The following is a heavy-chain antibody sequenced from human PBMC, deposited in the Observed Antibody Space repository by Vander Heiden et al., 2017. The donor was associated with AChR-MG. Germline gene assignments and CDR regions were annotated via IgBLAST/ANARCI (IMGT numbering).Heavy chain of an antibody. CDR1: GFSLSTSGVG. J-gene: IGHJ3*02. CDR2: IYWDDDK. V-gene: IGHV2-5*02. Sequence: QITLKESGPTLVKPTQNLTLSCTFPGFSLSTSGVGVGWIRQPPGKALEWLALIYWDDDKRYSPSLKSRLTITKDTSKNQVVLTMTNMDTVETATYYCAHTKRGDFLSGYPHAFDIWGQGTMVTVSS. CDR3: AHTKRGDFLSGYPHAFDI. D-gene: IGHD3-3*01.